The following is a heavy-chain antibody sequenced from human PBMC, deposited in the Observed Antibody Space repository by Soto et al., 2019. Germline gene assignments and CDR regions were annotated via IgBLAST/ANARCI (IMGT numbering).Heavy chain of an antibody. CDR3: ARGRYGDY. J-gene: IGHJ4*02. V-gene: IGHV1-18*01. CDR1: GYGFTTYG. D-gene: IGHD1-1*01. CDR2: ISARNGNT. Sequence: QVHLVQSGAEVKKPGASVKVSCKGSGYGFTTYGITWVRQAPGQGLEWMAWISARNGNTNYAQKLQGRVTVTRDPSTSTAYMELRSLRSDATAVYYCARGRYGDYWGQGALVTVSS.